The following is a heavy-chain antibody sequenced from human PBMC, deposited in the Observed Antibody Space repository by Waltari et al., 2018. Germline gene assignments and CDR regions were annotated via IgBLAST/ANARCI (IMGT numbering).Heavy chain of an antibody. CDR3: ARHTPITMIWY. CDR1: GGSISSSSYY. CDR2: IYYSGST. J-gene: IGHJ4*02. Sequence: QLQLQESGPGLVKPSETLSLTCTVSGGSISSSSYYWGWIRQPPGKGLEWIGSIYYSGSTYYNPSLKSRVTISVDTSKNQFSLKLSSVTAADTAVYYCARHTPITMIWYWGQGTLVTVSS. V-gene: IGHV4-39*01. D-gene: IGHD3-22*01.